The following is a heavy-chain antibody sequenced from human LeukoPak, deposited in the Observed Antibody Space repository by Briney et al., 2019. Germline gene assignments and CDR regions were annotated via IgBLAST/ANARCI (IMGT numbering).Heavy chain of an antibody. CDR3: ARAFHPPDFAFGRAPYYFDL. D-gene: IGHD3-16*01. Sequence: ASVKVSCKASGNTFTNNGISWVRQAPGQGLEWMGWISAYNGNTNYAQKFQGRVTMTTDTSTSTAYMELRSLRSDDTAVYYCARAFHPPDFAFGRAPYYFDLWGQGTLVTVSS. CDR2: ISAYNGNT. V-gene: IGHV1-18*01. J-gene: IGHJ4*01. CDR1: GNTFTNNG.